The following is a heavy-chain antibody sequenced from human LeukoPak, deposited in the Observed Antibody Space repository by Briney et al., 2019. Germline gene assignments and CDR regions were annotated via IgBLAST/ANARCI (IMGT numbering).Heavy chain of an antibody. Sequence: GAAVKVSCKASAYTFTSYGISWLRQAPGQGLEWMGWISAYNDKRNYAQKLQGRGTMTTDTSTGTAYIELRRLRSGDQAVYDCSRYHYDSSGYDYWGQGNLVTLSS. CDR3: SRYHYDSSGYDY. D-gene: IGHD3-22*01. V-gene: IGHV1-18*01. J-gene: IGHJ4*02. CDR2: ISAYNDKR. CDR1: AYTFTSYG.